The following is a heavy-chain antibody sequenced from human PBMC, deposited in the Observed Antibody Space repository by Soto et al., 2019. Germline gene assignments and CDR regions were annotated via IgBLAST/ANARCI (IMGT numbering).Heavy chain of an antibody. CDR3: AREDSSSWYGSSAFDT. V-gene: IGHV1-18*04. CDR1: GYTFTSYG. D-gene: IGHD6-13*01. J-gene: IGHJ3*02. Sequence: ASVKVSCKASGYTFTSYGISWVRQAPGQGLEWMGWISAYNGNTNYAQKLQGRVTMTTDTSTSTAYMELRSLRSDDTAVYYCAREDSSSWYGSSAFDTWGQGKMVPV. CDR2: ISAYNGNT.